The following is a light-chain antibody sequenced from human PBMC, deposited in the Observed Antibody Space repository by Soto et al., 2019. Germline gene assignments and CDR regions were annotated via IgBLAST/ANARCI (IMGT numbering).Light chain of an antibody. Sequence: EIVLTQSPGTLSLSPGERATLSCRASQYVSRSYLAWYQQKPGQAPRLLMYDGSRRAAGIPDRFSGSWSGTDFVLTISRLEPEDFAMYYCHQSGSFLWTFGQGTKVEIK. J-gene: IGKJ1*01. V-gene: IGKV3-20*01. CDR3: HQSGSFLWT. CDR1: QYVSRSY. CDR2: DGS.